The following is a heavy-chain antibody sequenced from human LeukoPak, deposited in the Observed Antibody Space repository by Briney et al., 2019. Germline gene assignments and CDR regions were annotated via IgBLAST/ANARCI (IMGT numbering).Heavy chain of an antibody. CDR1: GGSISSSSYY. V-gene: IGHV4-39*01. D-gene: IGHD1-26*01. CDR3: ARLGISGSYYRGAFDI. CDR2: IYYSGST. Sequence: KPSETLSLTCTVSGGSISSSSYYWGWIRQPPGKGLEWIVRIYYSGSTYYNPSLKSRVTISVDTSKNQFSLKLSSVTAADTAVYYCARLGISGSYYRGAFDIWGQGTMVTVSS. J-gene: IGHJ3*02.